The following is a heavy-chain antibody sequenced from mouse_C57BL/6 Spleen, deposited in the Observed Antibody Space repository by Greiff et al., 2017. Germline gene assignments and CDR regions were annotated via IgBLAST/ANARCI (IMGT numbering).Heavy chain of an antibody. CDR3: ARRSDYEGWFAY. D-gene: IGHD2-4*01. J-gene: IGHJ3*01. V-gene: IGHV5-15*04. CDR1: GFTFSDYG. CDR2: ISNLAYSI. Sequence: EVKLVESGGGLVQPGGSLKLSCAASGFTFSDYGMAWVRQAPRKGPEWVAFISNLAYSIYYADTVTGRFTISRENAKNTLYLEMSSLRSEDTAMYYCARRSDYEGWFAYWGQGTLVTVSA.